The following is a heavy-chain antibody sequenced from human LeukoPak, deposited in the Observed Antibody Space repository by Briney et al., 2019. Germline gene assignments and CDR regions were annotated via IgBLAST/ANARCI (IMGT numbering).Heavy chain of an antibody. CDR2: LYTDGST. CDR1: GDSISSYY. Sequence: KTSETLSLTCTVSGDSISSYYWSWVRQPAGKGLEWTGRLYTDGSTNYNPFLKSRVTMSVDTSKNQFSLSLSSVTTADTAVYFCVRDRYYYDNNYGPAFDYWGQGTLVTVS. D-gene: IGHD3-22*01. J-gene: IGHJ4*02. V-gene: IGHV4-4*07. CDR3: VRDRYYYDNNYGPAFDY.